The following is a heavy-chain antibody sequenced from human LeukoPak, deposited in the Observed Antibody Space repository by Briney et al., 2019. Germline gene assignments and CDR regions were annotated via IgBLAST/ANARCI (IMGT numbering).Heavy chain of an antibody. CDR3: ARGPRYRNNYYYGMDV. D-gene: IGHD2/OR15-2a*01. Sequence: SETLSLTCAVYGGSFSGYYWSWIRQPPGKGLEWIGEINHSGSTNYNPSLKSRVTISVVTSKNQFSLKLSSVTAADTAVYYCARGPRYRNNYYYGMDVWGQGTTVTVSS. CDR1: GGSFSGYY. CDR2: INHSGST. V-gene: IGHV4-34*01. J-gene: IGHJ6*02.